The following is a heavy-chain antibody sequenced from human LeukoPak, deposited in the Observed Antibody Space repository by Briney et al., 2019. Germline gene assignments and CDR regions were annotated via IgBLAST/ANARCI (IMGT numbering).Heavy chain of an antibody. J-gene: IGHJ4*02. Sequence: GGSLRLSCTASGFTFSSFSINWVRQAPGKGLEWVSSISSGSSYINYADSLQGRFTISRDNAKNSVYLQMNSLRAEDTAVYYCARIRQIRFGESDYWGQGTLVTVSS. V-gene: IGHV3-21*01. CDR2: ISSGSSYI. D-gene: IGHD3-10*01. CDR3: ARIRQIRFGESDY. CDR1: GFTFSSFS.